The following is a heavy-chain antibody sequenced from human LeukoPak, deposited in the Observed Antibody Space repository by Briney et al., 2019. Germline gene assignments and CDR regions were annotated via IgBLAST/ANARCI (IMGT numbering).Heavy chain of an antibody. CDR2: IYHSGST. CDR1: GGSISSSNW. V-gene: IGHV4-4*02. Sequence: PSGTLSLTCAVSGGSISSSNWWSWVRPPPGKGLEWIGEIYHSGSTNYNPSLKSRVTISVDKSKNQFSLKLSSVTAADTAVYYCARMQRIAVAGTFMISAFDIWGQGTMVTVSS. CDR3: ARMQRIAVAGTFMISAFDI. J-gene: IGHJ3*02. D-gene: IGHD6-19*01.